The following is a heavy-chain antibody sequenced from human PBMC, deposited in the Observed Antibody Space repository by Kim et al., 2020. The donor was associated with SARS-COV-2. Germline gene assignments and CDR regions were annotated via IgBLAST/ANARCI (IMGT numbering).Heavy chain of an antibody. J-gene: IGHJ6*02. D-gene: IGHD3-22*01. CDR2: IYYSGST. Sequence: SETLSLTCIVSGGSISSSSYNWGWIRQPPGKGLEWIGSIYYSGSTYYNPSLKSRVTMSVDTSKNQFSLKLSSVTAADTAVYYCARTIVVVTSYYYYGMDVWGQGTTVTVSS. CDR1: GGSISSSSYN. V-gene: IGHV4-39*07. CDR3: ARTIVVVTSYYYYGMDV.